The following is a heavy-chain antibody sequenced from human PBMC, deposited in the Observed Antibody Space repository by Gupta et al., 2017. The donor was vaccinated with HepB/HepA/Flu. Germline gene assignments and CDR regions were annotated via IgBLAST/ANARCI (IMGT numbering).Heavy chain of an antibody. CDR2: INHSGGT. Sequence: QVQLQQWGAGLLKPSETLSLTCAVYGGSFSGYYWTWIRQSPGKGLEWIGEINHSGGTKYNPSLKSRVTISLDTSKNQFSLKLNSVTAADTAIYYCARGQSIVVPATILLFHNYCADVWGKGTTVIVSS. D-gene: IGHD2-2*01. CDR3: ARGQSIVVPATILLFHNYCADV. V-gene: IGHV4-34*01. J-gene: IGHJ6*04. CDR1: GGSFSGYY.